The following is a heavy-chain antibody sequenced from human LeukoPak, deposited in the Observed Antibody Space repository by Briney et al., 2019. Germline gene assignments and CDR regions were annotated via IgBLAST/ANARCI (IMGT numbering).Heavy chain of an antibody. D-gene: IGHD6-13*01. CDR3: AKTFSSWYNGMDV. V-gene: IGHV1-18*01. Sequence: ASVKVSCKASGYTFTSYGISWVRQAPGQGLEWMGWISAYNGNTNYAQKPQGRVTMTTDTSTSTAYMELRSLRSDDTAVYYCAKTFSSWYNGMDVWGQGTTVTVSS. CDR2: ISAYNGNT. CDR1: GYTFTSYG. J-gene: IGHJ6*02.